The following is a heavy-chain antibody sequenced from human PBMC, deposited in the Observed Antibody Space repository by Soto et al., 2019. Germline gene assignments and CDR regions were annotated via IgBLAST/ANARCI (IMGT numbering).Heavy chain of an antibody. CDR1: GFSLSTSGVG. Sequence: QITLKESGPTLVKPTQTLTLTCTFSGFSLSTSGVGVGWIRQPPGKALEGLVIIYWDDDKRYSPSLRGRLTITKDTYKNQVVLTMTDVDPEDTATYFCAHRRIGVSQWNYGDFDYWGQGTLVTVSS. V-gene: IGHV2-5*02. D-gene: IGHD1-7*01. CDR2: IYWDDDK. CDR3: AHRRIGVSQWNYGDFDY. J-gene: IGHJ4*02.